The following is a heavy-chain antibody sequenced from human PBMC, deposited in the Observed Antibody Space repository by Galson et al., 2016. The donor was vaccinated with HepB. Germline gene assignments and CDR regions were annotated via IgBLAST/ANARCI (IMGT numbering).Heavy chain of an antibody. CDR3: ARDIGDCSSGTCYSDYLDY. CDR2: ISYDGRKK. Sequence: SLRLSCAASGFIFCNFGVHWVRRAPGKGLEWVALISYDGRKKYYADSVKGRFTISRDNSKNTLFLQMSSLRAEDSAVYYCARDIGDCSSGTCYSDYLDYWGQGTLVAVSS. CDR1: GFIFCNFG. V-gene: IGHV3-30*04. D-gene: IGHD2-15*01. J-gene: IGHJ4*02.